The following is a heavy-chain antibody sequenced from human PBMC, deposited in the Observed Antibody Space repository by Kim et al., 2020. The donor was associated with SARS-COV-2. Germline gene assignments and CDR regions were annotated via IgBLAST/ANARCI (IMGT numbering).Heavy chain of an antibody. CDR1: FFSMASHY. Sequence: LSLPFPLSFFSMASHYCIWIRQPPGKGLEWVAYMYYTGDSDYNPSLKSRVTLSVDTSKNQFSLKLSSVTAADTAVYYCARLNIAARYFDYWGQGILVTVSS. V-gene: IGHV4-59*08. CDR2: MYYTGDS. CDR3: ARLNIAARYFDY. J-gene: IGHJ4*02. D-gene: IGHD6-6*01.